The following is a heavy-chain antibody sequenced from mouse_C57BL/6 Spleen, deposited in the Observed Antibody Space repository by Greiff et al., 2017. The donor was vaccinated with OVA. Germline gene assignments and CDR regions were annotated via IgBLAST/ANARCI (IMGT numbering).Heavy chain of an antibody. J-gene: IGHJ1*03. V-gene: IGHV5-16*01. D-gene: IGHD2-1*01. CDR1: GFTFSDYY. CDR3: ARDQGVRGYFDV. Sequence: EVKLVESEGGLVQPGSSMKLSCTASGFTFSDYYMAWVRQVPEKGLEWVANINYDGSSTYYLDSLKSRFIISRDNAKNILYLQMSSLKSEDTATYYCARDQGVRGYFDVWGTGTTVTVSS. CDR2: INYDGSST.